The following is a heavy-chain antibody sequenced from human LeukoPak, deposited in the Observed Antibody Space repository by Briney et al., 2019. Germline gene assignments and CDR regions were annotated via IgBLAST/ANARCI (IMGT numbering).Heavy chain of an antibody. V-gene: IGHV4-4*07. CDR1: GGSISSYY. Sequence: SETLSLTCTVSGGSISSYYWSWIRQPAGKGLEWIGRIYTSGGTNYNPSLKSRVTMSVDTSKNQFSLKLSSVTAADTAVYYCARANPYSSSWTFDYWGQGTLVTVSS. CDR3: ARANPYSSSWTFDY. J-gene: IGHJ4*02. D-gene: IGHD6-13*01. CDR2: IYTSGGT.